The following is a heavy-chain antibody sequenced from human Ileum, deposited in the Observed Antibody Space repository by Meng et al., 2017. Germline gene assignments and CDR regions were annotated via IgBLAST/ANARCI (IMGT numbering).Heavy chain of an antibody. D-gene: IGHD2-2*01. Sequence: SETLSLTCAISGDSVSSNSAVWNWIRQSPSRGLEWLGGTFYRSKWYNDYAVSVKSRITINPDTSKNQFSLQLNSVTPEDTAVYYCARASSAMDVWGQGTTVTVSS. CDR3: ARASSAMDV. CDR2: TFYRSKWYN. J-gene: IGHJ6*02. CDR1: GDSVSSNSAV. V-gene: IGHV6-1*01.